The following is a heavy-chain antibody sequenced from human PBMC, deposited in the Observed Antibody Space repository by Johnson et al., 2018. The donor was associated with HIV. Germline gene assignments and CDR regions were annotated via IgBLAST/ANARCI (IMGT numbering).Heavy chain of an antibody. Sequence: QMQLVESGGGLVQPGGSLRLSCAASGFTFSSYAMHWVRQAPGTGLEWVAVISYDGSNKYYADSVQGRFTISRDNSKNTLYLQMNSLRAEDTAVYYCARSMTTVTVAFDIWGQGTMVTVSS. CDR2: ISYDGSNK. V-gene: IGHV3-30-3*01. CDR1: GFTFSSYA. CDR3: ARSMTTVTVAFDI. J-gene: IGHJ3*02. D-gene: IGHD4-17*01.